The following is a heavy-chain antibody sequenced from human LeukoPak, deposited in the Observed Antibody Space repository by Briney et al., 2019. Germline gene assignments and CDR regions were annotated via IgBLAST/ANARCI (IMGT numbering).Heavy chain of an antibody. CDR1: GFTFSTYN. CDR2: ISSGSGSI. J-gene: IGHJ4*02. V-gene: IGHV3-48*02. Sequence: GGSLRLSCAASGFTFSTYNLNWVRQAAGKGLEWVSYISSGSGSIYADSVRGRFTISRDNAKDSLYLQMNSLRDDDTAVYYCAFQDGGIVFWGQGTLVTVSS. D-gene: IGHD4-23*01. CDR3: AFQDGGIVF.